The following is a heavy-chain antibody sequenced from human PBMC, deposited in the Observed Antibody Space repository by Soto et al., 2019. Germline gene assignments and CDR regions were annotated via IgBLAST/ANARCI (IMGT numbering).Heavy chain of an antibody. CDR2: IYYSGST. Sequence: SETLSLTCTVSGGSISSSSYYWGWIRQPPGKGLEWIGSIYYSGSTYYNPSLKSRVTISVDTSKNQFSLKLSSVTAADTAVYYCAGVDTAMVTGNDAFDIWGQGTMVTVSS. D-gene: IGHD5-18*01. V-gene: IGHV4-39*01. CDR1: GGSISSSSYY. CDR3: AGVDTAMVTGNDAFDI. J-gene: IGHJ3*02.